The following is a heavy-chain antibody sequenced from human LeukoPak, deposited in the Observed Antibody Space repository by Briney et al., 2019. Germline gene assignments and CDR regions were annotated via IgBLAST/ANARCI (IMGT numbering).Heavy chain of an antibody. CDR1: GGSISSTGYC. CDR2: IYTNGNT. D-gene: IGHD6-19*01. V-gene: IGHV4-61*09. CDR3: ARDLLYSSGWPGDY. Sequence: KPSETLSLTCTVSGGSISSTGYCWSWIRQPAGKGLEWIGHIYTNGNTNYNPSLKSRVTISVDTSKNQFSLKLSSVTAADTAVYYCARDLLYSSGWPGDYWGQGTLVTVSS. J-gene: IGHJ4*02.